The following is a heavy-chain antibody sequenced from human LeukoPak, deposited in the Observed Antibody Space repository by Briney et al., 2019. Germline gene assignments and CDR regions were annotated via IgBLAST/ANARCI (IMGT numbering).Heavy chain of an antibody. Sequence: SETLSLTCAVSGYSISSGYYWGWIRQPPGKGLEWIGSIYHSGSTYYNPSLKSRVTISVDTSKNQFSLKLSSVTAADTAVYYCARVDFSITIFWDYGMDVWGKGTTVTVSS. V-gene: IGHV4-38-2*01. CDR2: IYHSGST. D-gene: IGHD3-9*01. CDR1: GYSISSGYY. CDR3: ARVDFSITIFWDYGMDV. J-gene: IGHJ6*04.